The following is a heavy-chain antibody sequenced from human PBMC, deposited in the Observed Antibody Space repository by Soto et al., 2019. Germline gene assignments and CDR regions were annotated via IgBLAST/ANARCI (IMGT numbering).Heavy chain of an antibody. J-gene: IGHJ5*02. CDR3: ARDWGPYWFDP. D-gene: IGHD3-16*01. Sequence: VQLQESGPGLVKASETLSLTCTVSGGSLSGGSYYWNWIRQPPGKQMEWIGYIYDSGATKYNPSLQSRVTISQDTSKNQFSLKMNSVTPSDTAVYYCARDWGPYWFDPWGQGILVTVSS. CDR1: GGSLSGGSYY. V-gene: IGHV4-61*01. CDR2: IYDSGAT.